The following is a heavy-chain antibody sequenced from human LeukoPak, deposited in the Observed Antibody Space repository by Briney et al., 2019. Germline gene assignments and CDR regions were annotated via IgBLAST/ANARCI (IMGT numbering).Heavy chain of an antibody. CDR1: GYTFTSYG. J-gene: IGHJ3*02. CDR2: ISAYNGNT. CDR3: ARDQDYYDSSGYYYKVGAFDI. D-gene: IGHD3-22*01. V-gene: IGHV1-18*01. Sequence: GASVKVSCKASGYTFTSYGISWVRQAPGQGLEWMGWISAYNGNTNYAQKLQGRVTMTTDTSTSTAYMELRSLRSDDTAVYYCARDQDYYDSSGYYYKVGAFDIWGQGTMVTVSS.